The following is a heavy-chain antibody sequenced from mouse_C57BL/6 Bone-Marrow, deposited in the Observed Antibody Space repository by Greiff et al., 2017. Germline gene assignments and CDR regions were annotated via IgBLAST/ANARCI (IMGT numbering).Heavy chain of an antibody. CDR2: IYWDADK. CDR1: GFSLSTSGMG. Sequence: QVTLKESGPGILQSSQTLSLTCSFSGFSLSTSGMGVSWIRQPSGKGLEWLAHIYWDADKRYNPSLQRRLTISKDTSRNQVFLKITSVDTADTATYYFARRGGLDYGSSYGWYFDVWGTGTTVTVSS. CDR3: ARRGGLDYGSSYGWYFDV. V-gene: IGHV8-12*01. J-gene: IGHJ1*03. D-gene: IGHD1-1*01.